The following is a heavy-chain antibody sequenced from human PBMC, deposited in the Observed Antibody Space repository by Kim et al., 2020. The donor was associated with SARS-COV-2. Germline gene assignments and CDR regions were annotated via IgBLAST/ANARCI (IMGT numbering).Heavy chain of an antibody. CDR3: AREAGVVATIDYYYYYGMDV. CDR2: IYTSGST. V-gene: IGHV4-4*07. D-gene: IGHD5-12*01. Sequence: SETLSLTCTVSGGSISSYYWSWIRQPAGKGLEWIGRIYTSGSTNYNPSLKSRVTMSVDTSKNQFSLKLSSVTAADTAVYYCAREAGVVATIDYYYYYGMDVWGQGTTVTVSS. CDR1: GGSISSYY. J-gene: IGHJ6*02.